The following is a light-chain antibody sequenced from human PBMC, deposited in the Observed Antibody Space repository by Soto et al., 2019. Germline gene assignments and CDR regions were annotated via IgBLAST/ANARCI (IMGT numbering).Light chain of an antibody. V-gene: IGLV2-14*01. Sequence: QSALTQPASVSGSPGQSITISCTGTSSDVGGYNYVSWYQQHPGKAPKLMIYGVSNRPSGVSNRFSGSKSGSTASLTISGLPAEDEADYYCSSYTSSSTLRVFGGGTKLTVL. CDR1: SSDVGGYNY. J-gene: IGLJ3*02. CDR3: SSYTSSSTLRV. CDR2: GVS.